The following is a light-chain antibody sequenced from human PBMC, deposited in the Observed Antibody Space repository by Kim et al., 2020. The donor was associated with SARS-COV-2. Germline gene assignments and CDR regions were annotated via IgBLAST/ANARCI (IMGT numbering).Light chain of an antibody. Sequence: DIVMTQSPDSLAGSLGERATINCKSSQSILYNSNNKNYLAWYQQKPGQPPKLLIYWASTRESGVPDRFSGSGSGTDFSLTISSLQAEDVAVYYCHQYYCNPLTFGGGTKVDIK. V-gene: IGKV4-1*01. CDR1: QSILYNSNNKNY. CDR2: WAS. J-gene: IGKJ4*01. CDR3: HQYYCNPLT.